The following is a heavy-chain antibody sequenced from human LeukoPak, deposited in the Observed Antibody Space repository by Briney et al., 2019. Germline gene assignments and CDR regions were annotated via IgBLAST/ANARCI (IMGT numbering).Heavy chain of an antibody. CDR2: INHSGST. Sequence: SETLSLTCAVYGGSFSGYYSSWIRQPPGKGLEWIGEINHSGSTNYNPSLKSRVTISVDTSKNQFSLKLSSVTAADTAVYYCARGYHGSDYFDYWGQGTLVTVSS. CDR3: ARGYHGSDYFDY. CDR1: GGSFSGYY. J-gene: IGHJ4*02. V-gene: IGHV4-34*01. D-gene: IGHD2-2*01.